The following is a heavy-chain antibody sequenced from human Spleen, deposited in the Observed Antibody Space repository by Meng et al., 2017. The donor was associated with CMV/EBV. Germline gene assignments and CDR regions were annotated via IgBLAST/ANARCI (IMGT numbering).Heavy chain of an antibody. D-gene: IGHD3-16*02. CDR2: VHYSGTI. CDR1: GGSISSSSYY. CDR3: ARVPLVIGSFDI. J-gene: IGHJ3*02. Sequence: SETLSLTCTVSGGSISSSSYYWSWVRQPPGKGLEWIGYVHYSGTINYHPSLRGRVTISSDMFENLFSLNLSSVTAADTAVYYCARVPLVIGSFDIWGQGTMVTVSS. V-gene: IGHV4-61*01.